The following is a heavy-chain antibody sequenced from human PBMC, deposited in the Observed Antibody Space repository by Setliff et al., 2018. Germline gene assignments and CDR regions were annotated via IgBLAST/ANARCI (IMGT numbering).Heavy chain of an antibody. CDR3: ARDYYGTSENYFDY. CDR1: GYTFIDYG. CDR2: ISAYNGNT. V-gene: IGHV1-18*01. J-gene: IGHJ4*02. D-gene: IGHD3-22*01. Sequence: ASVKVSCKASGYTFIDYGVSWVRQAPGQGLEWMGWISAYNGNTNYAQKLQGRVTMTTDTSTSTAYMELRSLRSDDTAVYYCARDYYGTSENYFDYWGQGTLVTVSS.